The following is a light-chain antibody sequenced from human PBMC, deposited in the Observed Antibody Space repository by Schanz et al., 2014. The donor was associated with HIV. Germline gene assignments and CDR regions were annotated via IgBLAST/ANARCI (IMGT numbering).Light chain of an antibody. V-gene: IGKV3-20*01. CDR3: QQYGSSPT. CDR1: QSVSSSY. Sequence: EIVLTQSPGTLSLSPGERATLSCRASQSVSSSYLAWYQQKPGQAPRLVIFGTSNRATGIPDRFSGSDSGTDFTLTISRVEPEDYAVYYCQQYGSSPTFGQGTKVEIK. J-gene: IGKJ1*01. CDR2: GTS.